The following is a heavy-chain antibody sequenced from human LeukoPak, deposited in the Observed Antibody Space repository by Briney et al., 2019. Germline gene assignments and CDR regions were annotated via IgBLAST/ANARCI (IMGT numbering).Heavy chain of an antibody. CDR1: GGSISSYY. D-gene: IGHD3-22*01. V-gene: IGHV4-59*08. CDR3: ARTTSGGYYYAHDY. Sequence: SETLSLTCTVSGGSISSYYWSWIRQPPGKGLEWIGYIHYSGSTNSKPSLKSRVTISVDTSKNQFSLKLSSVTAADTAVYYCARTTSGGYYYAHDYWGQGTLVTVSS. J-gene: IGHJ4*02. CDR2: IHYSGST.